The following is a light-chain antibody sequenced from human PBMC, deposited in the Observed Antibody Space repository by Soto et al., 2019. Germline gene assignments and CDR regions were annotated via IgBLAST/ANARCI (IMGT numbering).Light chain of an antibody. CDR3: QAWDSSTEV. CDR1: KLGDKY. CDR2: QDS. Sequence: SSELTQPPSVSVSPGQTASITCSGAKLGDKYACWYQQKQGQSPVLVIYQDSKRPSGIPERFSGSNSGNTATLTIRGTQAMDEADYYCQAWDSSTEVFGGGTQLTVL. V-gene: IGLV3-1*01. J-gene: IGLJ2*01.